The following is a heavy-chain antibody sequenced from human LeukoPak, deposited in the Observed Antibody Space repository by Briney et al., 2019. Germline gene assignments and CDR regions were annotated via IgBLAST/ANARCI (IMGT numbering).Heavy chain of an antibody. CDR1: GFTFSSYW. D-gene: IGHD3-10*01. CDR2: ISSSGSTI. Sequence: GGSLRLSCAASGFTFSSYWMSWIRQAPGKGLEWVSYISSSGSTIYYADSVKGRFTISRDNAKNSLYLQMNSLRAEDTAVYYCARVHGSGSYYLDYWGQGTLVTVSS. V-gene: IGHV3-11*01. J-gene: IGHJ4*02. CDR3: ARVHGSGSYYLDY.